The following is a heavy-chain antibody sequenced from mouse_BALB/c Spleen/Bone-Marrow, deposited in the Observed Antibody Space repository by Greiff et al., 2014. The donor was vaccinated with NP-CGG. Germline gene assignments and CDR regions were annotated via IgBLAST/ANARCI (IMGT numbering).Heavy chain of an antibody. CDR3: ARTVNPAMDY. Sequence: LQESGAELVRPGASVKLSCKTSGYIFTSYWVHWVKQRSGQGLEWIARTYPGTGSTYFNEKFKGKATLTADKSSSTAYMQLSSLKSEDSAVYFCARTVNPAMDYWGQGTSVTVSS. CDR1: GYIFTSYW. CDR2: TYPGTGST. V-gene: IGHV1S132*01. J-gene: IGHJ4*01.